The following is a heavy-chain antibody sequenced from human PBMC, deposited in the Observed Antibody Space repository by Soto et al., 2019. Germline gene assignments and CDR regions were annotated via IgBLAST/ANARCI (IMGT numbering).Heavy chain of an antibody. CDR1: GDTFNFYS. V-gene: IGHV1-69*02. CDR2: VNPIVSMS. D-gene: IGHD3-10*01. Sequence: QVQLVQSGAEVKRPGSSVKDPCKASGDTFNFYSINWVRQAPELGLEWMGRVNPIVSMSNYAQKFQGRVTMTADKSTSTAYMELSSLRSEDTAIYYCASSYGAGYRAFDYWGQGALVTVSS. CDR3: ASSYGAGYRAFDY. J-gene: IGHJ4*02.